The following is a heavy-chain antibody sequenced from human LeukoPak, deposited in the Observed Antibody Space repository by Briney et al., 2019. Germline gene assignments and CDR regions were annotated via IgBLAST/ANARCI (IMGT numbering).Heavy chain of an antibody. CDR1: GGSISSSRYY. CDR2: IYYSGST. D-gene: IGHD3-3*01. V-gene: IGHV4-39*07. CDR3: ARDAKRITIFGVVHGGFDY. Sequence: SETLSLTCTVSGGSISSSRYYWGWIRQPPGRGLEWIGSIYYSGSTYYNPSLKSRVTISVDTSKNQFSLKLSSVTAADTAVYYCARDAKRITIFGVVHGGFDYWGQGTLVTVSS. J-gene: IGHJ4*02.